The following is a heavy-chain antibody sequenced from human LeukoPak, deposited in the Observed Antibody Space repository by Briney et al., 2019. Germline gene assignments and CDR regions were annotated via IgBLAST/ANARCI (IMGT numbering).Heavy chain of an antibody. V-gene: IGHV1-2*02. CDR3: ARADRLHGGPYLIGP. CDR2: INPNSGGT. J-gene: IGHJ5*02. Sequence: ASVKVSCKTSGYSFTDYYMHWVRQAPGQGLEWMGWINPNSGGTSSAQKFQGRVTMTRDASISTVYMEVSWLTSDDTAIYYCARADRLHGGPYLIGPWGQGTLVTVSS. CDR1: GYSFTDYY. D-gene: IGHD2-21*01.